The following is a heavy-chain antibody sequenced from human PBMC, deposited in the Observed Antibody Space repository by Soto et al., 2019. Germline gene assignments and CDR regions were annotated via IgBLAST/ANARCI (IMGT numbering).Heavy chain of an antibody. Sequence: SVKVSCKASGGTFSSYAISWVRQAPGQGLEWMGGIIPIFGTANYAQKFQSRVTITADKSTSTAYMELSSLRSDYTAVYYCARVISAGKGNYVDVWESCGYYYYGMDVWGQGTTVTVSS. J-gene: IGHJ6*02. D-gene: IGHD1-7*01. V-gene: IGHV1-69*06. CDR1: GGTFSSYA. CDR3: ARVISAGKGNYVDVWESCGYYYYGMDV. CDR2: IIPIFGTA.